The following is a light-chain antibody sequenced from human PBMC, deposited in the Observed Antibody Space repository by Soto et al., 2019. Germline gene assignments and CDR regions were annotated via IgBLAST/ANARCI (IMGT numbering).Light chain of an antibody. Sequence: DIQMTQSPSSLSASVGDRVTITCQASQDISNYLNWYHQKPGKAPKLLIYDASNLETGVPSRRSGSESGTDFTFTISSLRPEDIATFYCQQYDNLPPLTFGPGTRVDFK. J-gene: IGKJ3*01. CDR3: QQYDNLPPLT. CDR1: QDISNY. CDR2: DAS. V-gene: IGKV1-33*01.